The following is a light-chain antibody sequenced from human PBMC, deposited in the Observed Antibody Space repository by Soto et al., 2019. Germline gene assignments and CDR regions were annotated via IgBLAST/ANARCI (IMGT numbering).Light chain of an antibody. V-gene: IGKV3-11*01. CDR1: QSFRGL. Sequence: EVVLTQSPVPLSLSPGERANLSCRASQSFRGLLAWYQQKPGQAPRLLIYDVYNRATGIPPRFSGSGSGTDFTLTISSLEPEDSAVYYCQQRHMWPITFGQGTRLEIK. CDR2: DVY. J-gene: IGKJ5*01. CDR3: QQRHMWPIT.